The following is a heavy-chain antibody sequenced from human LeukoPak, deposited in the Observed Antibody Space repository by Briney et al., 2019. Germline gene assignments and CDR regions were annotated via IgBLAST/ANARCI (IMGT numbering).Heavy chain of an antibody. D-gene: IGHD3-10*01. CDR3: ARDPYDSGI. Sequence: PSGTLSLTCTVSGGSISSYYWSWIRQPPGKGLEWIGYIYYSGSTNYNPSLKSRVTISVDTSKNEFSLKVTSVTAADTAVYYCARDPYDSGIWGQGTLVTVSS. J-gene: IGHJ4*02. V-gene: IGHV4-59*12. CDR2: IYYSGST. CDR1: GGSISSYY.